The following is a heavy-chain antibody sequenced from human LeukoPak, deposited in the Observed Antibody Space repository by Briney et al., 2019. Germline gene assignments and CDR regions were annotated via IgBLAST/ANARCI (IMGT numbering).Heavy chain of an antibody. CDR3: ARVWDASGWSNWFDP. CDR1: GYKFTAYN. J-gene: IGHJ5*02. D-gene: IGHD6-19*01. V-gene: IGHV1-2*02. CDR2: VNPDSGDT. Sequence: ASVRVSCKSSGYKFTAYNIYWIRQAPGQGPEWMGWVNPDSGDTNCTQNYEGRLTLTRDTSVSTVYMELSSLTSGDTAVYYCARVWDASGWSNWFDPWGQGTLVTVSS.